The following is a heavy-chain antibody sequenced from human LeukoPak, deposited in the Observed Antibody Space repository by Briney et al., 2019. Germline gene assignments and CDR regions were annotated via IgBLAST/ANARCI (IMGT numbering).Heavy chain of an antibody. CDR1: GFTFSSYA. Sequence: GSLRLSYAASGFTFSSYAMSWVRQAPGKGLEWVSAISGSGGSTYYADSVKGRFTISRDNSKNTLYLQMNSLRAEDTAVYYCAKDPTGLWFGELTYYFDYWGQGTLVTVSS. J-gene: IGHJ4*02. D-gene: IGHD3-10*01. CDR3: AKDPTGLWFGELTYYFDY. CDR2: ISGSGGST. V-gene: IGHV3-23*01.